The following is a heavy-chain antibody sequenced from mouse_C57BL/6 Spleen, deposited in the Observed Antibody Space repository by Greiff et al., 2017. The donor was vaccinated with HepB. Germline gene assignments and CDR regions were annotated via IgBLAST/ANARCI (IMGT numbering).Heavy chain of an antibody. D-gene: IGHD2-2*01. CDR1: GFTFSDYG. J-gene: IGHJ1*03. CDR2: ISNLAYSI. V-gene: IGHV5-15*01. Sequence: EVKLMESGGGLVQPGGSLKLSCAASGFTFSDYGMAWVRQAPRKGPEWVAFISNLAYSIYYADTVTGRFTISRENAKNTLYLEMSSLRSEDTAMYYCARQGGDGYVWWYFDVWGTGTTVTVSS. CDR3: ARQGGDGYVWWYFDV.